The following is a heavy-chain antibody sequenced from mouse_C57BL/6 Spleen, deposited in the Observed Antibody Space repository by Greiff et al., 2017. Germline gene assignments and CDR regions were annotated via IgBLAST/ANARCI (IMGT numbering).Heavy chain of an antibody. V-gene: IGHV1-82*01. CDR2: IYPGDGDT. CDR3: ARQHYDGYYYYAMDY. Sequence: QVQLQQSGPELVKPGASVKISCKASGYAFSSSWMNWVKQRPGKGLEWIGRIYPGDGDTNYNGKFKGKATLTADKSSSTSYMQLSSLTSEDSAVYFCARQHYDGYYYYAMDYWGQGTSVTVSS. D-gene: IGHD2-3*01. J-gene: IGHJ4*01. CDR1: GYAFSSSW.